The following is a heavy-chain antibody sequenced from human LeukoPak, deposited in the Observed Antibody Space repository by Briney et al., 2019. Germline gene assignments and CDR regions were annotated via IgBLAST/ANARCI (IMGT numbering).Heavy chain of an antibody. CDR3: ARGGSGSSGDY. J-gene: IGHJ4*02. Sequence: GGSLRLSCEASGFSFSSYNMNWVRQAPGKGLEWVSSISSGSSYIYYADSVKGRFTISRDNARNSLYLQMNSLRAEDTAVYYCARGGSGSSGDYWGQGTLVTVSS. CDR2: ISSGSSYI. D-gene: IGHD1-26*01. V-gene: IGHV3-21*01. CDR1: GFSFSSYN.